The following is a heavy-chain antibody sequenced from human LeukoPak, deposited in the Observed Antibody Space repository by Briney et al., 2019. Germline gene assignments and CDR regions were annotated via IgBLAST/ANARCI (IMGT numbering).Heavy chain of an antibody. J-gene: IGHJ3*02. CDR3: AKDRIMAYQDTADAFDI. CDR2: ISEDGDGT. V-gene: IGHV3-43*02. CDR1: GFTFDDYA. D-gene: IGHD5-18*01. Sequence: GGSLRFSCAASGFTFDDYAMHWVRQAPGKGLEWVSLISEDGDGTYYADSVKGRFTISRDNSKNSLYLQMNSLRTEDTALYYCAKDRIMAYQDTADAFDICGQGTMVSVSS.